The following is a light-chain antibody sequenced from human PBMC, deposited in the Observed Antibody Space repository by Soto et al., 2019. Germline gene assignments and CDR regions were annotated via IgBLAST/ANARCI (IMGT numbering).Light chain of an antibody. Sequence: DIQMTQSPSSLSASVGDRVTITCRASQSISNYLSWYQQIPGKAPKLLIYAASTLRSGVSSRFSGGGSGTHFTLTISSLQPEDFATYYCQQSYSTPWTFGQGTTVEIK. V-gene: IGKV1-39*01. CDR1: QSISNY. CDR3: QQSYSTPWT. J-gene: IGKJ1*01. CDR2: AAS.